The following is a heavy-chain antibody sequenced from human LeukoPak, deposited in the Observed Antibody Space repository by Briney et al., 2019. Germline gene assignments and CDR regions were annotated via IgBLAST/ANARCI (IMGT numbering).Heavy chain of an antibody. CDR2: IGTAGDP. Sequence: GGSLRLSCAASGFTFSSYDMHWVRQATGKGLEWVSAIGTAGDPYYPGSVKGRFTISRENAKNSLYLQMNSLRVGDTAVYYCARGTYCSSTRCESDAFDIWGQGTMVTVSS. CDR1: GFTFSSYD. J-gene: IGHJ3*02. D-gene: IGHD2-2*01. V-gene: IGHV3-13*05. CDR3: ARGTYCSSTRCESDAFDI.